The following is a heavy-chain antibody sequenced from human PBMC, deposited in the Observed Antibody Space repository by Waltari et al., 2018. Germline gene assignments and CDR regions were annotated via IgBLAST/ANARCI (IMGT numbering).Heavy chain of an antibody. Sequence: QVQLQESGPGLVKPSETLFLTCTVSGGPISSYYWSWIRQPAGKGLEWIGRIYTSGSTNYNPSLKSRVTMSVDTSKNQFSLKLSSVTAADTAVYYCAREVAWRMLAYFDYWGQGTLVTVSS. J-gene: IGHJ4*02. CDR3: AREVAWRMLAYFDY. CDR1: GGPISSYY. V-gene: IGHV4-4*07. D-gene: IGHD3-3*01. CDR2: IYTSGST.